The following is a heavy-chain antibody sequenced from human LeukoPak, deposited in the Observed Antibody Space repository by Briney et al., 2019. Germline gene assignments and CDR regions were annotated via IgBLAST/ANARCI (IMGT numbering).Heavy chain of an antibody. J-gene: IGHJ6*02. CDR1: GYTFTGYY. V-gene: IGHV1-2*02. D-gene: IGHD5-12*01. Sequence: ASVKVSCKASGYTFTGYYMHWVRQAPGQGLGWMGWINPNSGGTNYAQKFQGRVTMTRDTSISTADMELSRLRSDDTAVYYCAREGGYGDYGMDVWGQGTTVTVSS. CDR3: AREGGYGDYGMDV. CDR2: INPNSGGT.